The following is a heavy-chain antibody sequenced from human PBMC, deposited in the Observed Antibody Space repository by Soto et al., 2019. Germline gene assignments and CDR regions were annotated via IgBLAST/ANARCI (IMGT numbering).Heavy chain of an antibody. V-gene: IGHV4-4*07. D-gene: IGHD3-10*01. CDR2: IYSGGST. CDR1: GGSITTYY. Sequence: QVQLQEWGPGLVKPSETLSLTCTVSGGSITTYYWSWIRQPAGKGLEWIGRIYSGGSTNYNPSLRSRVTVAVDMSKNQVSLKLSSVTAADTAVYYCARGQGGFGEFSLDYWGQGTLVTVSS. J-gene: IGHJ4*02. CDR3: ARGQGGFGEFSLDY.